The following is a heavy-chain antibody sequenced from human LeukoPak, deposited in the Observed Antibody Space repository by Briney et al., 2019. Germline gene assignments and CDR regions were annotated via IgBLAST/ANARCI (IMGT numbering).Heavy chain of an antibody. D-gene: IGHD2-21*01. J-gene: IGHJ6*02. CDR2: ISSSGSTI. V-gene: IGHV3-11*01. CDR1: GFTFSDYY. Sequence: GGSLRLSCAASGFTFSDYYMSWNRQAPGKGLEWVSYISSSGSTIYYADSVKGRFTISRDNAKNSLYLQMNSLRAEDTAVYYCARDRSIYYYGMDVWGQGTTVTVSS. CDR3: ARDRSIYYYGMDV.